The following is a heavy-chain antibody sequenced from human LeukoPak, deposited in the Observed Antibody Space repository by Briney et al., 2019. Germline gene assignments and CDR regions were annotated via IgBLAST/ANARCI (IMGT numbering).Heavy chain of an antibody. CDR2: ISYEGSNK. V-gene: IGHV3-30*18. CDR3: AKGHSSSWASADY. CDR1: GFNFSTYV. J-gene: IGHJ4*02. D-gene: IGHD6-13*01. Sequence: GGSLRLSCAASGFNFSTYVMHWVRQAPGKGLEGVAIISYEGSNKYYTHSVQGRFTISRDNSRNTLYLQMNSLRPEDTAMYYCAKGHSSSWASADYWGQGTLVTVSS.